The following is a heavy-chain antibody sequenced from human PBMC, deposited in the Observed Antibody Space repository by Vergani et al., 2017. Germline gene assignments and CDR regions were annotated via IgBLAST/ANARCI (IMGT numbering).Heavy chain of an antibody. J-gene: IGHJ6*02. D-gene: IGHD6-19*01. V-gene: IGHV4-59*07. CDR1: SPPIRPSY. CDR2: IYYSGST. CDR3: ARGGSPYSSGWYGLSYYYYGMDV. Sequence: QVQLQESGPGLVKPSSTLSLPSPLSSPPIRPSYSPLFRPPPGKGLLWFRYIYYSGSTNYNPSLKSRVTISVDTSKTQFSLKLSSVTAADTAVYYCARGGSPYSSGWYGLSYYYYGMDVWGQGP.